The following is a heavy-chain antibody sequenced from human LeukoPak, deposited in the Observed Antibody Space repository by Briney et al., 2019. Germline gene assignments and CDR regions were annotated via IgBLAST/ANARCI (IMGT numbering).Heavy chain of an antibody. CDR2: IWYDGSNK. CDR1: GFTFSSYG. V-gene: IGHV3-33*01. D-gene: IGHD6-13*01. J-gene: IGHJ6*02. Sequence: GGSLRLSCAASGFTFSSYGMHWVRQAPGKGLEWVAVIWYDGSNKYYADSVKGRFTISRDNSKNTLYLQMNSLRAEDTAVYYCAREGSSSWFYYYGMDVWGQGTTATVSS. CDR3: AREGSSSWFYYYGMDV.